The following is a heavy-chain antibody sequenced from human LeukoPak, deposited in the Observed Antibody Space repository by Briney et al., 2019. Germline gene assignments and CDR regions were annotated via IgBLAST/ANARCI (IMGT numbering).Heavy chain of an antibody. J-gene: IGHJ6*03. V-gene: IGHV4-31*03. CDR3: ARVEEFDYYYMDV. D-gene: IGHD1-1*01. CDR1: GGSISSGGYY. CDR2: IYYSGST. Sequence: PSQTLSLTCTVSGGSISSGGYYWSWIRQHPGKGLEWSGYIYYSGSTYYNPSLKSRVTISVDTSKNQFSLKLSSVTAADTAVYYCARVEEFDYYYMDVWGKGTTVTVSS.